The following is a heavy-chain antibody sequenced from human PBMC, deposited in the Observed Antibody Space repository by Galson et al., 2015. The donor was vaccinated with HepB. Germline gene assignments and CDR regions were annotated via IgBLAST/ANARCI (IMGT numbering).Heavy chain of an antibody. CDR1: GYTFTSYG. J-gene: IGHJ5*02. Sequence: SVKVSCKASGYTFTSYGISWVRQAPGQGLEWMGWISAYNGNTNYAQKLQGRVTMTTDTSTSTAYMELRSLRSDDTAVYYCARAAGYVDTAMEEGNWFDPWGQGTLVTVSS. CDR2: ISAYNGNT. CDR3: ARAAGYVDTAMEEGNWFDP. D-gene: IGHD5-18*01. V-gene: IGHV1-18*01.